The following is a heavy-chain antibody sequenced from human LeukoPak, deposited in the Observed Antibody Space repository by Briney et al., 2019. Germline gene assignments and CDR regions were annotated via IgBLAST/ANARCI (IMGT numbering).Heavy chain of an antibody. Sequence: VKVSCKASGDTFTSYYMHWVRQAPGQGLEWMGWINPNSGGTNYAQKFQGWVTMTRDTSISTAYMELSRLRSDDTAVYYCARGAPSYCSSTSCLAYYFDYWGQGTLVTVSS. CDR3: ARGAPSYCSSTSCLAYYFDY. V-gene: IGHV1-2*04. D-gene: IGHD2-2*01. CDR2: INPNSGGT. CDR1: GDTFTSYY. J-gene: IGHJ4*02.